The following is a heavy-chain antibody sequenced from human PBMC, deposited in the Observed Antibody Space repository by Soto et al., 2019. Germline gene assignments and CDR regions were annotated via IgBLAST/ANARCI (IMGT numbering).Heavy chain of an antibody. J-gene: IGHJ6*02. CDR2: ISGSGGST. V-gene: IGHV3-23*01. Sequence: GGSLRLSCAASGFTFSSYAMSWVRQAPGKGLEWVSAISGSGGSTYYADSVKGRFTISRDNSKNTLYLQMNSLRAEDTAVYYCAKDRDIVVVVAASYGMDVWGQGTTVTVS. CDR1: GFTFSSYA. D-gene: IGHD2-15*01. CDR3: AKDRDIVVVVAASYGMDV.